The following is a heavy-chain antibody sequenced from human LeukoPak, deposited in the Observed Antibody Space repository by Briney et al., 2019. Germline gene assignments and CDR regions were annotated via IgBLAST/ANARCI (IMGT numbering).Heavy chain of an antibody. CDR3: AKDNQRGGFQH. Sequence: GGSLRLSCAASGFSFDDNAMYWVRQPPGKGLEWVCPISGDGATTYYADSVKGRFNISRDNSKSSLYLQMNSLRSEDSALYYCAKDNQRGGFQHWGEGTLVSVSS. V-gene: IGHV3-43*02. D-gene: IGHD3-16*01. J-gene: IGHJ1*01. CDR1: GFSFDDNA. CDR2: ISGDGATT.